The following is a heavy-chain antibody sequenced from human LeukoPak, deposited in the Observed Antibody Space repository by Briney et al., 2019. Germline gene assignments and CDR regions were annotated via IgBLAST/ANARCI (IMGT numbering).Heavy chain of an antibody. J-gene: IGHJ4*02. CDR2: ISGSGGGT. CDR3: AKPMSSNSGSYLDY. Sequence: GGSLRLSCAASGFTFSSYGMSWVRPAPGKGLEWVSAISGSGGGTYYADSVKGRFTISRDNSKNTLYLQMNSLRAEDTAVYYCAKPMSSNSGSYLDYWGQGTLVTVSS. V-gene: IGHV3-23*01. D-gene: IGHD1-26*01. CDR1: GFTFSSYG.